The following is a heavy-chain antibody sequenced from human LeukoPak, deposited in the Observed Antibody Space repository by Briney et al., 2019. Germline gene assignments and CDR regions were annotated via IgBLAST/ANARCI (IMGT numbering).Heavy chain of an antibody. D-gene: IGHD2-2*01. CDR2: ISSSGSST. CDR3: AGRYCRSASCPANFDF. CDR1: GFSFSDYS. V-gene: IGHV3-11*01. J-gene: IGHJ4*02. Sequence: KAGGSLRLSCAASGFSFSDYSMSWIRQAPGKGPEWVSYISSSGSSTYYADSVKGRFTISRDNAKNSLYLQMNTLRAEDTAVYYCAGRYCRSASCPANFDFWGQGTLVTVSS.